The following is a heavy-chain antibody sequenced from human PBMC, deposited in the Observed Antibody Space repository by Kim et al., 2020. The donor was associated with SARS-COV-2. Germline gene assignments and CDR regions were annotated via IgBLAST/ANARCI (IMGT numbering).Heavy chain of an antibody. CDR3: ARAKYQLPYYYYGMDV. D-gene: IGHD2-2*01. J-gene: IGHJ6*02. Sequence: SLKRRVPISVATSKNQFSLKLSSVTAADTAVYYCARAKYQLPYYYYGMDVWGQGTTVTVSS. V-gene: IGHV4-34*01.